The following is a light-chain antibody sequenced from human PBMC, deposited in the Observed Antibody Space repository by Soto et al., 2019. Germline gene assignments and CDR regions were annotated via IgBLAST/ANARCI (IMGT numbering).Light chain of an antibody. J-gene: IGKJ5*01. CDR1: QSFSSIY. CDR3: QQYSTSPIT. Sequence: EIVLTQSPGTLSLSPGERATLSCRASQSFSSIYLAWYQQKPGQAPRLLIYGASSRATGIPDRFSGGGSGTDFSLTITRLDPEDFAVYYCQQYSTSPITFGQGTRLEIK. CDR2: GAS. V-gene: IGKV3-20*01.